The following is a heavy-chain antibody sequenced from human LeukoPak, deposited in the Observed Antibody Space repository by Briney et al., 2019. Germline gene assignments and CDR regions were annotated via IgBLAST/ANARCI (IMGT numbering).Heavy chain of an antibody. V-gene: IGHV4-4*02. CDR2: IYHSGST. J-gene: IGHJ3*02. Sequence: SGTLSLTCAVSGGSITSSNWWSWVRPPPGKGLEWIGEIYHSGSTNYNPSLKSRVTISVDKSKNQFSLKLSSVTAADTAVYYCARDVAAAGADAFDIWGQGTMVTVSS. CDR3: ARDVAAAGADAFDI. D-gene: IGHD6-13*01. CDR1: GGSITSSNW.